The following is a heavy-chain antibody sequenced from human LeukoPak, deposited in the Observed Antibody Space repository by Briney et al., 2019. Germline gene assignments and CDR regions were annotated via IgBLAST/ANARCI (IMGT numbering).Heavy chain of an antibody. J-gene: IGHJ4*02. Sequence: SVKVSCKASGGTFTSYAISWVRQAPGQGLEWMGGIIPIFGTANYAQKFQGRVTITTDESTSTAYMALSSLRSEDTAVYYCARGDYDYVWGSYPLTYFDYWGQGTLVTVSS. D-gene: IGHD3-16*02. CDR3: ARGDYDYVWGSYPLTYFDY. CDR2: IIPIFGTA. CDR1: GGTFTSYA. V-gene: IGHV1-69*05.